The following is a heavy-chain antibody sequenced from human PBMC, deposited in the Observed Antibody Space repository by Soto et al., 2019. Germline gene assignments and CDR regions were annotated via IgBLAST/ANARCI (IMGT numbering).Heavy chain of an antibody. Sequence: GGSLRLSCAASGFTFSSYWMHWVRQAPGKGLVWVSRINSDGSSTSYADSVKGRFTISRDNAKNTLYLQMNSLRAEDTAVYYCARFPYNWNYAADYWGQGNLVTVSS. V-gene: IGHV3-74*01. D-gene: IGHD1-7*01. CDR2: INSDGSST. CDR1: GFTFSSYW. J-gene: IGHJ4*02. CDR3: ARFPYNWNYAADY.